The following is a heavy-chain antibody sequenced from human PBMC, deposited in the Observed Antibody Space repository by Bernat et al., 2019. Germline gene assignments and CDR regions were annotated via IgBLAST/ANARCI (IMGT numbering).Heavy chain of an antibody. CDR2: IYYSGST. D-gene: IGHD2-15*01. V-gene: IGHV4-59*05. CDR1: GFTFSSYSMN. J-gene: IGHJ3*02. Sequence: VQLVESGGGLVQPGGSLRLSCAASGFTFSSYSMNWVRQAPGKGLEWIGSIYYSGSTYYNPSLKSRVTISVDTSKNQFSLKLSSVTAADTAVYYCASPSPSQDTSLGEVVVAATRFSDAFDIWGQGTMVTVSS. CDR3: ASPSPSQDTSLGEVVVAATRFSDAFDI.